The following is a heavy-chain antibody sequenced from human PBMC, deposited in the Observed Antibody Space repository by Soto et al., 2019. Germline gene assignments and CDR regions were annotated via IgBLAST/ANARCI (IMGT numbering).Heavy chain of an antibody. CDR2: IYYSGST. J-gene: IGHJ1*01. V-gene: IGHV4-59*01. Sequence: PSVTMSLTCPVAGGSISSYYLSWIRQPPGKGLEWIGYIYYSGSTNYNPSLKSRLTISVDTSKNQFSLKLSSVTAADTAVYYCARDKTTQHWGQGTLVTVSS. CDR3: ARDKTTQH. CDR1: GGSISSYY.